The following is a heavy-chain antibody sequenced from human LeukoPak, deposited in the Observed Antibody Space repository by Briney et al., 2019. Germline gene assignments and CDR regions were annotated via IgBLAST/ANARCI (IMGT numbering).Heavy chain of an antibody. CDR2: IYYSGST. CDR3: AGYCSGGSCYFSAYYYYMDV. Sequence: SETLSLTCTVSGGSISSSSYYWGWVRQPPGKGLEWIGSIYYSGSTYYNPSLKSRVTISVDTSKNQFSLKLSSVTAADTAVYYCAGYCSGGSCYFSAYYYYMDVWGKGTTVTVSS. D-gene: IGHD2-15*01. J-gene: IGHJ6*03. CDR1: GGSISSSSYY. V-gene: IGHV4-39*07.